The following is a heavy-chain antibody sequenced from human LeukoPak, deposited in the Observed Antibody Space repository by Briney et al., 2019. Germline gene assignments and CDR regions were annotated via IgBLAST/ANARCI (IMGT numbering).Heavy chain of an antibody. CDR2: IIPIFGTP. D-gene: IGHD5-18*01. V-gene: IGHV1-69*06. CDR1: GGSFNTYS. CDR3: ASVDTAVITAPYYGLDV. J-gene: IGHJ6*02. Sequence: GASVKVSFKASGGSFNTYSISWVRQAPGQGLEWMGGIIPIFGTPNYAQEFQDRVTITADKSTSTAYMELTSLRSEDTAVYYCASVDTAVITAPYYGLDVWGQGTTVIVSS.